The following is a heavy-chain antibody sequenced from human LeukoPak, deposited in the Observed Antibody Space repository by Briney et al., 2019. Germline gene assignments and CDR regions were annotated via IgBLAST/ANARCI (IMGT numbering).Heavy chain of an antibody. Sequence: ASVKVSCKASGYTFTTYAVHWVRQAPGQGLGWMGWITPSGGTNYPQKFQGRVAITRDTSITTAYMDLSRLTSDDTAVYYCARDRYGDGFAHFDYWGQGALVTVSS. CDR2: ITPSGGT. J-gene: IGHJ4*02. CDR1: GYTFTTYA. D-gene: IGHD5-24*01. CDR3: ARDRYGDGFAHFDY. V-gene: IGHV1-2*02.